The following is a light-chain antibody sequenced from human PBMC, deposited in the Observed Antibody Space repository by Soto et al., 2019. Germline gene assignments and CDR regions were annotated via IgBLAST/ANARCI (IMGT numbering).Light chain of an antibody. CDR3: AAWDDSFSGLYV. Sequence: QSVLTQPPSASGTPGQRVTISFSGSSSSIGTYTVDWYQQLPGTAPKLLIFNNDQRPSGVPDRFSGFKYGTAASLAISGLQSEDEADYYCAAWDDSFSGLYVFGTGTKVTVL. J-gene: IGLJ1*01. V-gene: IGLV1-44*01. CDR2: NND. CDR1: SSSIGTYT.